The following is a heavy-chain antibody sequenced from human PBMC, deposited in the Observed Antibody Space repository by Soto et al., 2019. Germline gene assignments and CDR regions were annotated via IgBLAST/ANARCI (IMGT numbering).Heavy chain of an antibody. Sequence: SETLSLTCTVSGDSISSSNYYWGWILQPPGKGLEWIANIYYSGITYCNPSLKSRVAISVDTSKNQFSLKLSSVSAADTAIYYCARSNSGYYKWFDPWGQGTLVTVS. D-gene: IGHD3-22*01. CDR3: ARSNSGYYKWFDP. J-gene: IGHJ5*02. CDR2: IYYSGIT. CDR1: GDSISSSNYY. V-gene: IGHV4-39*01.